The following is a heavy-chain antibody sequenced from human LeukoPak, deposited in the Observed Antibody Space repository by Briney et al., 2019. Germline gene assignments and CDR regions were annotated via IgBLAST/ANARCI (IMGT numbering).Heavy chain of an antibody. Sequence: GGSLRLSCAASGFTFSTYSMNWVRQAPGKGLEWVAFIRYDGSNKYYADSVKGRFTISRDNSKNTLYLQMNSLRAEDTAVYYCAKVVLWFGDLSDYWGQGTLVTVSS. V-gene: IGHV3-30*02. CDR1: GFTFSTYS. CDR3: AKVVLWFGDLSDY. CDR2: IRYDGSNK. J-gene: IGHJ4*02. D-gene: IGHD3-10*01.